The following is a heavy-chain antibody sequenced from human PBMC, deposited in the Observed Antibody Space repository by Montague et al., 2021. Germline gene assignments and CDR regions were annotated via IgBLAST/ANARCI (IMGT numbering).Heavy chain of an antibody. CDR1: GGSISSNNW. D-gene: IGHD6-19*01. CDR2: IYHSGST. Sequence: SETLSLTCAVSGGSISSNNWWSWVRQPPGKGLEWVGEIYHSGSTNYNPSLKSRVTISADKSKNQFSLKLKYVTAADTAVYYCARGDSSGWNPLFDNWGQGTLVTVSS. V-gene: IGHV4-4*02. CDR3: ARGDSSGWNPLFDN. J-gene: IGHJ4*02.